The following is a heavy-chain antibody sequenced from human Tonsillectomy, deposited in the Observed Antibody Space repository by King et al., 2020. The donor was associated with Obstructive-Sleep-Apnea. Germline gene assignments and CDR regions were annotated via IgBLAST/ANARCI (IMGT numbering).Heavy chain of an antibody. CDR1: GFTFSSYD. J-gene: IGHJ6*02. V-gene: IGHV3-13*01. CDR2: IGAVGDT. CDR3: ARGAYSSGWFHYGMDV. Sequence: QLVQSGGGLVQPGGSLRLSCAASGFTFSSYDMLWVRQATGKGLEWVSAIGAVGDTYYSCSVKGRFTISRENAKNSMYLQMNSLRAGDTAVYYCARGAYSSGWFHYGMDVWGQGTTVTVSS. D-gene: IGHD6-19*01.